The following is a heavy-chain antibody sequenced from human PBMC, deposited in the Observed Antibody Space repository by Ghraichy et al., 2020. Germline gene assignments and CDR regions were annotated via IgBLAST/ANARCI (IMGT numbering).Heavy chain of an antibody. J-gene: IGHJ4*02. D-gene: IGHD6-19*01. CDR1: GASITYGDYY. CDR3: ARGQRSSCWLFDS. V-gene: IGHV4-30-4*01. CDR2: TYYSGIP. Sequence: SETLSLTCTLSGASITYGDYYWSWIRQPPGKGLEWIGSTYYSGIPYYNPSLKSRVTISVATSKNQFSLKLTSLTAADTAVYYCARGQRSSCWLFDSWGQGTLVTVS.